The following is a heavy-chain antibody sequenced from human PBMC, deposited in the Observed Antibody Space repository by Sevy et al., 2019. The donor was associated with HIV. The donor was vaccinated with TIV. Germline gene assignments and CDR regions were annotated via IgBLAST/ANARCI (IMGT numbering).Heavy chain of an antibody. CDR3: AKDHYDYRTGYYGSYGIDV. CDR2: IRFDGSMK. Sequence: GGSLRLSCAASGFRFSDYGMHWVRQAPGKGLEWVSLIRFDGSMKYIADSVKGRFTISRDKVKDTLYLQMNSLRPEDTAVYYCAKDHYDYRTGYYGSYGIDVWGQGTTVTVSS. D-gene: IGHD3-3*01. J-gene: IGHJ6*02. CDR1: GFRFSDYG. V-gene: IGHV3-30*02.